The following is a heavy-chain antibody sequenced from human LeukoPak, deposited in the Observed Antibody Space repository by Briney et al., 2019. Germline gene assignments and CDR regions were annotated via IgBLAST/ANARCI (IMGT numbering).Heavy chain of an antibody. CDR1: GGSIISYY. V-gene: IGHV4-59*01. D-gene: IGHD5-24*01. J-gene: IGHJ6*03. Sequence: SETLSLTCTVSGGSIISYYWSWIRQPPGKGLEWIGYIYYSGSTNYNPSLKSRVTISVDTSKNQFSLKLSSVTAADTAVYYCARGGGMGHYYYYMDVWGKGTTVTISS. CDR3: ARGGGMGHYYYYMDV. CDR2: IYYSGST.